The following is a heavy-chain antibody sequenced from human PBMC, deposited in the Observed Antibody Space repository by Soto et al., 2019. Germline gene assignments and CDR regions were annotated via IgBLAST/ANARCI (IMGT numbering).Heavy chain of an antibody. CDR3: ARDPNRSGGHDFWSGRDSPYGMDV. V-gene: IGHV1-69*13. Sequence: ASVKVSCKASGGTFSIYAISWVLQAPGQGLEWMGGIIPIFGTANYAQKFQGRVTITADESTSTAYMELSSLRSEDTAVYYCARDPNRSGGHDFWSGRDSPYGMDVWGQGTTVTVS. CDR1: GGTFSIYA. J-gene: IGHJ6*02. CDR2: IIPIFGTA. D-gene: IGHD3-3*01.